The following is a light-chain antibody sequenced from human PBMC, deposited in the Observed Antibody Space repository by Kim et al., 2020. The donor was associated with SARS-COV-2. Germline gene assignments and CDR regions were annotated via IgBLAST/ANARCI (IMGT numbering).Light chain of an antibody. J-gene: IGKJ2*01. Sequence: DIVMTQSPDSLAVSLGERATINCKSSQSVSYSSNNKNYLAWYQQKPGQPPKLLIYWASTRESGVPDRFSGSDSGTDFTLTISSLQAEDVAVYYCHQYYSTPYTFGQGTKLEI. CDR1: QSVSYSSNNKNY. V-gene: IGKV4-1*01. CDR2: WAS. CDR3: HQYYSTPYT.